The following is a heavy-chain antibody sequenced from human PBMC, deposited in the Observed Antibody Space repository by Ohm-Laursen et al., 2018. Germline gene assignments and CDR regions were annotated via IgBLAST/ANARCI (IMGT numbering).Heavy chain of an antibody. J-gene: IGHJ4*02. V-gene: IGHV4-34*01. CDR1: GGSFSGYY. D-gene: IGHD6-19*01. CDR3: AKYRSDSKLAYYFDY. Sequence: SETLSLTCAVYGGSFSGYYWGWVRQPPGKGLEWIGSIYHSGGTNYNPSLTLKSQVTISADTSKNPFSLKLSSVTAADSAVYYCAKYRSDSKLAYYFDYWGQGTLVTVSS. CDR2: IYHSGGT.